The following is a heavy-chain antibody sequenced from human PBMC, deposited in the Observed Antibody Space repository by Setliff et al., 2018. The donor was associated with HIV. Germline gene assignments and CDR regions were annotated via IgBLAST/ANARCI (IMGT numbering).Heavy chain of an antibody. J-gene: IGHJ4*02. CDR3: ARDSSTKEMATIWVNFDY. D-gene: IGHD5-12*01. CDR1: GLTFTNYA. CDR2: ISYDGSSK. Sequence: GGSLRLSCAVSGLTFTNYAMHWVRQAPGKGLESVSFISYDGSSKYYADSVKGRFTISRDNSKNTLYLQMNSPRADDTAVYYCARDSSTKEMATIWVNFDYWGQGTLVTVSS. V-gene: IGHV3-30*19.